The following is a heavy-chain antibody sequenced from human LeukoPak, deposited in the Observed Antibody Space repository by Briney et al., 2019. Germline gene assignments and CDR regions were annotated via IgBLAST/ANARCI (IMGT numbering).Heavy chain of an antibody. J-gene: IGHJ4*02. V-gene: IGHV3-33*01. CDR1: GFTFSSYG. CDR3: ARDIGIAVAGSDY. CDR2: IWYDGSNK. Sequence: GGSLRLSCAASGFTFSSYGMHWVRQAPGKGLGWVAVIWYDGSNKYYADSVKGRFTISRDNSKNTLYLQMNSLRAEDTAVYYCARDIGIAVAGSDYWGQGTLVTVSS. D-gene: IGHD6-19*01.